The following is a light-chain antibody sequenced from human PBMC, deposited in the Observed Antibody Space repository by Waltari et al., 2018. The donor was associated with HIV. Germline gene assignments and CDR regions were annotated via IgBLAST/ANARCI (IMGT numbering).Light chain of an antibody. V-gene: IGLV1-44*01. CDR3: ASWDDTLGVV. J-gene: IGLJ2*01. Sequence: QSVLTQPPPASGTPGQRVTPSCSGSPPNIGNNSVNLSQQFPRSAPKLLPYSNSQRPLGVPARFSGSKSGSSASLAISGPQADDEAHYYCASWDDTLGVVFGGGTTLTVL. CDR1: PPNIGNNS. CDR2: SNS.